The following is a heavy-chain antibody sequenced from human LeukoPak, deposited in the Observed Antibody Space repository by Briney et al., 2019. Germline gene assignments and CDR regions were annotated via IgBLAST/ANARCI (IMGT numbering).Heavy chain of an antibody. CDR1: GYTFTGYY. CDR2: INPNSGGT. V-gene: IGHV1-2*02. J-gene: IGHJ3*02. CDR3: ARWWLFDAFDI. Sequence: GASVKVSCKASGYTFTGYYMHWVRHAPGQGIEWMAWINPNSGGTNYAQKFQGRVTMTRDTSISTAYMELSRLRSDDTAVYYCARWWLFDAFDIWGQGTMVTVSS. D-gene: IGHD3-22*01.